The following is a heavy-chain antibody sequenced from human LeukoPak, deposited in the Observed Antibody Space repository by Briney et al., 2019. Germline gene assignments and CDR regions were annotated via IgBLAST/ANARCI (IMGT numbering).Heavy chain of an antibody. CDR2: INPNSGGT. V-gene: IGHV1-2*02. CDR1: GYTFTGYY. CDR3: ARGPLGSSSSGYYYYMDV. D-gene: IGHD6-6*01. J-gene: IGHJ6*03. Sequence: ASVKVSCKASGYTFTGYYMHRVRQAPGQGLEWMGWINPNSGGTNYAQKFQGRVTMTRDTSISTAYMEVSRLRPDDTAVYYCARGPLGSSSSGYYYYMDVWGKGTTVTVSS.